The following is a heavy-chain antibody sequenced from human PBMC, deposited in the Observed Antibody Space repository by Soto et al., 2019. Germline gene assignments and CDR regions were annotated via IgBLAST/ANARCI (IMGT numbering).Heavy chain of an antibody. CDR3: VTLRIATKTYKWFDT. CDR1: VAALNSGNYY. J-gene: IGHJ5*02. V-gene: IGHV4-31*03. Sequence: SETLSLTCSFSVAALNSGNYYCSWIRQVPGKGLEWIGHIYVTGAVDYNPSLRDRITISQDTSERQFSLNLRLVTAADTAVYYCVTLRIATKTYKWFDTWGQGTLVMVSS. CDR2: IYVTGAV. D-gene: IGHD2-21*01.